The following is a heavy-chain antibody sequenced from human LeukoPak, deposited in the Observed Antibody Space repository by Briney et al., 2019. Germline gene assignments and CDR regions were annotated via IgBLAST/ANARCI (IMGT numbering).Heavy chain of an antibody. J-gene: IGHJ4*02. CDR3: ITGNAIPDPDY. D-gene: IGHD2-8*01. CDR1: GFTFTNAW. CDR2: IKSKTDGGAT. V-gene: IGHV3-15*01. Sequence: GGSLRLSCAASGFTFTNAWMNWVRQAPGKGLEWVGRIKSKTDGGATDFAAPVKGRFTISRDDSKTTLYLQMNSLKTEDTALYYCITGNAIPDPDYWGQGTLVTVSS.